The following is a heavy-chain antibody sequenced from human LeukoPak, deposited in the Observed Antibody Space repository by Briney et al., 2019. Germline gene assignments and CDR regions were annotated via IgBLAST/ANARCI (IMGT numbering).Heavy chain of an antibody. CDR1: GFIFNTYA. V-gene: IGHV3-30*04. CDR3: ARGLAGRSGEESTFDY. J-gene: IGHJ4*02. Sequence: GGSLRLSCRASGFIFNTYAMHWVRQAPGKGLEWVAVISYDGGTKYRDFVKGRFTISRDNSRDTVYLQMNSLRPEDTAIYFCARGLAGRSGEESTFDYWGQGILVIVSS. CDR2: ISYDGGTK. D-gene: IGHD3-10*01.